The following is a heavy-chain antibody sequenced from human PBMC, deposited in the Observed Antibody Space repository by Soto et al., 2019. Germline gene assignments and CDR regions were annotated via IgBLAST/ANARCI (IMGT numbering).Heavy chain of an antibody. D-gene: IGHD5-12*01. CDR1: GLTFSSYA. V-gene: IGHV3-23*01. J-gene: IGHJ5*02. CDR2: ISGSGAST. Sequence: EVQLLESGGGLVQPGGCLRLSCAASGLTFSSYAMSWVRQAPGKGLEWVSSISGSGASTYYVDSVKGRFNISRDNSKNTLYLQMNSLRAEDTAVYYCATWHVWRFDPWGEGTLVTVSS. CDR3: ATWHVWRFDP.